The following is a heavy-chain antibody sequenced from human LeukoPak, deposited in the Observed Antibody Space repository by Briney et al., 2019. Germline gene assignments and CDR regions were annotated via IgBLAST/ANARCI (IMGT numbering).Heavy chain of an antibody. J-gene: IGHJ4*02. CDR2: TYYRSKWYN. D-gene: IGHD2-2*01. CDR3: ARGNPIVVVPAARDEPFDY. V-gene: IGHV6-1*01. Sequence: SQTLSLTCAITGDSVSSNSAAWNWIRQSPSRGLEWLGRTYYRSKWYNDYAVSVKSRITINPDTSKNQFSLQLNSVTPEDTAVYYCARGNPIVVVPAARDEPFDYWGQGTLVTVSS. CDR1: GDSVSSNSAA.